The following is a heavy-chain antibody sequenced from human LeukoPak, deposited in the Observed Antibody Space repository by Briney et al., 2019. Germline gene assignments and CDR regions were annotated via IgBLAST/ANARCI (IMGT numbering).Heavy chain of an antibody. CDR1: GFTFSSYW. Sequence: GGSLRLSCAASGFTFSSYWMSWVRQAPGKGLEWVANIKQDGSEKYYVDSVKGRFTISRDNAKNSLYLQMNSLRAEDTAVYYYARDSTIISSSWLNWFDPWGQGTLVTVSS. V-gene: IGHV3-7*01. D-gene: IGHD6-13*01. CDR3: ARDSTIISSSWLNWFDP. CDR2: IKQDGSEK. J-gene: IGHJ5*02.